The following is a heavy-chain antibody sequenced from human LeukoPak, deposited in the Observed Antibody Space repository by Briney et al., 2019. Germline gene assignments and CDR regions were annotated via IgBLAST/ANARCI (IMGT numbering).Heavy chain of an antibody. CDR1: GFTFSSYG. CDR3: AKDIGDSSGYYYAGVSFDY. CDR2: IRYDGSNK. V-gene: IGHV3-30*02. J-gene: IGHJ4*02. Sequence: GGSLRLSCAASGFTFSSYGVHWVRQAPGKGLEWVAFIRYDGSNKYYADSVEGRFTISRDNSKNTLYLQMNSLRAEDTAVYYCAKDIGDSSGYYYAGVSFDYWGQGTLVTVSS. D-gene: IGHD3-22*01.